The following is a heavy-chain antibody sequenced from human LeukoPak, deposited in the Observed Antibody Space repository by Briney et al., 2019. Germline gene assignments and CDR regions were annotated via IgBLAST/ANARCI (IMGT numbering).Heavy chain of an antibody. CDR1: GFTFDDYA. V-gene: IGHV3-9*01. Sequence: GGSLRLSCAASGFTFDDYAMHWVRQAPGKGLEWVSGISWNSGSIGYADSVKGRFTISRDNAKNSLYLQMTSLRAEDTALYYCAKDAYWGQGTLVPVSS. CDR3: AKDAY. CDR2: ISWNSGSI. J-gene: IGHJ4*02.